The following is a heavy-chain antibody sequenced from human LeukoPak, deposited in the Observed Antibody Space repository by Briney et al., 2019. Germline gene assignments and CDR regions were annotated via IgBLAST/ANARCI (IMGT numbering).Heavy chain of an antibody. CDR3: ASLVVVPAARGFDI. CDR2: ISSSSSYI. V-gene: IGHV3-21*01. D-gene: IGHD2-2*01. J-gene: IGHJ3*02. CDR1: GFTFSSYS. Sequence: GGSLRLSCAASGFTFSSYSMNWVRQAPGKGLEWVSSISSSSSYIYYANSVKGRFTISRDNAKNSLYLQMNSLRAEDTAVYYCASLVVVPAARGFDIWGQGTMVTVSS.